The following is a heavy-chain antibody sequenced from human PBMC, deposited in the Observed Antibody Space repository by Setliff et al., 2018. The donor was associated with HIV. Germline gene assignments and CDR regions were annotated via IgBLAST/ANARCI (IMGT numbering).Heavy chain of an antibody. Sequence: GGSLRLSCAASGFTFSPYSLNWVRQAPGKGLEWVSYISSSSITTYYADSAKGRFIVSRGNAKSTLFLQMNSLRAEDTAIYYCARDRASSGYYARFDHWGQGTLVTVSS. CDR2: ISSSSITT. J-gene: IGHJ4*02. V-gene: IGHV3-48*01. CDR1: GFTFSPYS. D-gene: IGHD3-22*01. CDR3: ARDRASSGYYARFDH.